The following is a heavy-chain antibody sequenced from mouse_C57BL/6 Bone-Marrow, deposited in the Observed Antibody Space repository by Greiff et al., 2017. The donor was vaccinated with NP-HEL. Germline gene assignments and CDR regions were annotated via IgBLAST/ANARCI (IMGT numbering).Heavy chain of an antibody. Sequence: QVQLQQSGAELVRPGTSVKVSCKASGYAFTNYLIEWVKQRPGQGLEWIGVINPGSGGTNYNEKFKGKATLTADKSSSTAYMQLSSLTSEDSAVYFCARGGVTTVVKGWYFDVWGTGTTVTVSS. CDR2: INPGSGGT. CDR1: GYAFTNYL. J-gene: IGHJ1*03. V-gene: IGHV1-54*01. D-gene: IGHD1-1*01. CDR3: ARGGVTTVVKGWYFDV.